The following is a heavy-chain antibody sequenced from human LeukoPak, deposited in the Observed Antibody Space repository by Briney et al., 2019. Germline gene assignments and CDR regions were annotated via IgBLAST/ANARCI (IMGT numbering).Heavy chain of an antibody. CDR2: IYYSGST. CDR1: GGSISSYY. V-gene: IGHV4-59*08. J-gene: IGHJ4*02. CDR3: ARAYDSSGPTVY. D-gene: IGHD3-22*01. Sequence: PSETLSLTCTVSGGSISSYYWSWIRQPPGKGLEWIGYIYYSGSTNYNPSLKSRVTISVDTSKNQFSLKLSSVTAADTAVYYCARAYDSSGPTVYWGQGTLVTVSS.